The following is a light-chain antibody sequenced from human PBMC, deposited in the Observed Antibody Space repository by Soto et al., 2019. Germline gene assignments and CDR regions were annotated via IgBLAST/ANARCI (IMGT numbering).Light chain of an antibody. CDR1: HSLLHSNGKTF. CDR2: EAS. CDR3: MHAIQLPLT. V-gene: IGKV2D-29*01. J-gene: IGKJ3*01. Sequence: DIAATHTPLSLSVAPGQPASISCKSTHSLLHSNGKTFLHWYLQKAGQPPQLLIYEASNRFSGVSDRFTGSGSGTDFTLKISRVEAEDVGIYYCMHAIQLPLTFGPGTKVDIK.